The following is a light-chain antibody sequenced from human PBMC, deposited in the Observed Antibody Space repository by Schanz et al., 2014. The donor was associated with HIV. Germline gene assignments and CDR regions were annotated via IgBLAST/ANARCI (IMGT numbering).Light chain of an antibody. Sequence: QSALTQPASVSGSPGQSITISCTGSSSDVGGYNYVSWYQQYPGKAPTLIIYDVSDRPSGVSNRFSGSKSGNTASLTISGLQAEDEADYYCSSYTSSNTLLFGGGTKLTVL. J-gene: IGLJ3*02. CDR1: SSDVGGYNY. CDR2: DVS. CDR3: SSYTSSNTLL. V-gene: IGLV2-14*01.